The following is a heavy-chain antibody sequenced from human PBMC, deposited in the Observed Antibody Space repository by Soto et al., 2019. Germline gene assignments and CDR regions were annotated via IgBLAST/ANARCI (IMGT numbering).Heavy chain of an antibody. Sequence: ESGGGVVPPGRSLRLSCAASGFTFSSYGMHWVRQAPGKGLEWVAVIWSDGSNKYYADSVKGRFTISRDNSDNTLYLQMNSLRAEDTAVYYCARESVRAGGVPLNWLGPWGQGTLVTVSS. D-gene: IGHD2-8*02. V-gene: IGHV3-33*01. CDR3: ARESVRAGGVPLNWLGP. CDR1: GFTFSSYG. CDR2: IWSDGSNK. J-gene: IGHJ5*01.